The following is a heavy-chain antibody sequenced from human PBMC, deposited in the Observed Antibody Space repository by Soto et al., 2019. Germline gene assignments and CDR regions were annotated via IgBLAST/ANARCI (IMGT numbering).Heavy chain of an antibody. V-gene: IGHV3-23*01. J-gene: IGHJ6*02. CDR1: GFTSSSYA. D-gene: IGHD6-6*01. CDR3: ALGGVAARGYYYYGLDV. CDR2: ISGGVGNT. Sequence: EVQLLESGGDLVQPGGSLRLSCAASGFTSSSYAMTWARQAPGKGLEWVSSISGGVGNTYYADSVKGRFTISRDASKNTVFLQMSSLGAEDTAVYYCALGGVAARGYYYYGLDVWGQGTTVTVSS.